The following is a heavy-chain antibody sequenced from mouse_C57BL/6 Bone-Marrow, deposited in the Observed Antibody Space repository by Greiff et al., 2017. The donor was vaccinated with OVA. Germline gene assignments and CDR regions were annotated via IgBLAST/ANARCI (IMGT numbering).Heavy chain of an antibody. CDR3: AGGYGYDEEFLYFDY. J-gene: IGHJ2*01. D-gene: IGHD2-2*01. CDR1: GYTFTDYN. CDR2: INPNNGGT. V-gene: IGHV1-22*01. Sequence: EVQLQESGPELVKPGASVKMSCKASGYTFTDYNMHWVKQSHGKSLEWIGYINPNNGGTSYNQKFKGKATLTVNKSSSTAYMELRSLTSEDSAVYYCAGGYGYDEEFLYFDYWGQGTTLTVSS.